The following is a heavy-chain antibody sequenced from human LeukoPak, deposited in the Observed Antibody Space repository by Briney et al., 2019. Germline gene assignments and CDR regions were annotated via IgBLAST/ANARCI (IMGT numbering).Heavy chain of an antibody. CDR3: AKDLLN. V-gene: IGHV3-23*01. J-gene: IGHJ4*02. Sequence: GGSLRLSCAASGFMFNTYSMSWVRQAPGKGPEWLSAISGSGGGIYYADSVKGRFTISRDNSKNTLYLQMNSLRAEDTAVYYCAKDLLNWGQGTLVTVSS. CDR2: ISGSGGGI. D-gene: IGHD2-21*01. CDR1: GFMFNTYS.